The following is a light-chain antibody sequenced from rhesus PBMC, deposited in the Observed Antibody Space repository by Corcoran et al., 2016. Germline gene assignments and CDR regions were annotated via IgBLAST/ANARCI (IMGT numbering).Light chain of an antibody. CDR3: QVWDSNSDHYI. V-gene: IGLV3-44*01. CDR1: NIGSEV. CDR2: YDT. Sequence: SDDLTQPPSVSVSPGQTARITCGGVNIGSEVGNWYQQEPPQAPVLVIYYDTKRSSGIPERFSGSKSGNTATLTISGVEAGDEADYYCQVWDSNSDHYIFGGGTRLTV. J-gene: IGLJ1*01.